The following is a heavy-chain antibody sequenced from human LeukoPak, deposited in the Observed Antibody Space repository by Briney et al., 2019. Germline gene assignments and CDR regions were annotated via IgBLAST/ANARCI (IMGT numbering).Heavy chain of an antibody. CDR2: IYYSGST. CDR3: ARSLGYCSSTSCHGYYFDY. CDR1: GGSISSSSYY. V-gene: IGHV4-39*01. Sequence: SETLSLTCTVSGGSISSSSYYWGWIRQPPGKGLEWIGSIYYSGSTYYNPSHKSRVTISVDTSKNQFSLKLSSVTAADTAVYYCARSLGYCSSTSCHGYYFDYWGQGTLVTVSS. D-gene: IGHD2-2*01. J-gene: IGHJ4*02.